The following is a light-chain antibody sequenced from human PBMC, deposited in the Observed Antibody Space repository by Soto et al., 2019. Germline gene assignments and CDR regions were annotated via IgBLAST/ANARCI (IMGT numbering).Light chain of an antibody. J-gene: IGKJ5*01. CDR2: DAS. Sequence: DIVLTQSPGTLSVSPGDSATLSCRASQSVSTYLAWYQQRPGKAPRLLIYDASYRATDIPPRFSGSGSGTDFTLNISSLEPEDFAVYYCQQRRSWPPTITCGQGTRLEIK. V-gene: IGKV3-11*01. CDR3: QQRRSWPPTIT. CDR1: QSVSTY.